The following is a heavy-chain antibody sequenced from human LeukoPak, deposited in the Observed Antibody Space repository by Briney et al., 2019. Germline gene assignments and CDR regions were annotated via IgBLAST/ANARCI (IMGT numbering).Heavy chain of an antibody. D-gene: IGHD5-18*01. CDR1: GFTFSSYA. CDR2: ISGSGGST. CDR3: ARDGYSYGSFDY. Sequence: PGGSLRLSCAASGFTFSSYAMSWVRQAPGKGLEWVSGISGSGGSTYYADSVKGRFTISRDNSKNTLYLQMNSLRAEDTAVYYCARDGYSYGSFDYWGQGTLVTVSS. V-gene: IGHV3-23*01. J-gene: IGHJ4*02.